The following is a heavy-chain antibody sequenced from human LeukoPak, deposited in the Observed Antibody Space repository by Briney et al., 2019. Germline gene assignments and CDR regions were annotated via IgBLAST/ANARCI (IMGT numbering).Heavy chain of an antibody. CDR3: ASSSGYFPFDY. V-gene: IGHV4-34*01. Sequence: SETRSLTCAVYGGSFSGYYWSWIRQPPGKGLEWIGEINHSGSTNYNPTLKSRVTISVDTSKNQFSLKLSSVTAANTAVYYCASSSGYFPFDYWGQGTLVTVSS. J-gene: IGHJ4*02. CDR2: INHSGST. CDR1: GGSFSGYY. D-gene: IGHD3-22*01.